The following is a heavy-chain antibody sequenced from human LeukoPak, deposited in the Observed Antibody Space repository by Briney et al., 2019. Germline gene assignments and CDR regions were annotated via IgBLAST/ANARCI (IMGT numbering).Heavy chain of an antibody. V-gene: IGHV3-48*03. CDR1: GFTFSCSE. CDR3: AREGAARPDY. CDR2: IATNDTTT. Sequence: GGSLRLSCVASGFTFSCSEVNGVPKAPGRGREWVSYIATNDTTTHYANSLKGRLTTSRENAKNSLYLQMNSLRVEDTAVYYCAREGAARPDYWGQGTLVTVSS. D-gene: IGHD6-6*01. J-gene: IGHJ4*02.